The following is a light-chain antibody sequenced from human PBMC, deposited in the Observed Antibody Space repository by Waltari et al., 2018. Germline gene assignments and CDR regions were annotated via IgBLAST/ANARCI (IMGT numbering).Light chain of an antibody. CDR1: QSISSY. J-gene: IGKJ4*01. Sequence: DIQMTQSPSSLSASVGDRVTITCRASQSISSYLNWYQQKPGKAPKLLIYAASSLQSGVPSRFSGSGSGTDFTLTISSLQPEDFATYYCQQSYITPPTTFGGGTKVEIK. CDR3: QQSYITPPTT. V-gene: IGKV1-39*01. CDR2: AAS.